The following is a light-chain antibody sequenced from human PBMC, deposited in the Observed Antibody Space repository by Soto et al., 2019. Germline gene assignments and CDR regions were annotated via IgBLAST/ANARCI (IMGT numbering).Light chain of an antibody. J-gene: IGKJ2*01. Sequence: EIVMTQSPATLSVSPGERATLSCRASQSVSSNLAWYQQKPGQAPRLLIYGASTRATGIPARFSGSGSGTEFTXTISSLQSEDFAVYYCQQYNNWPRTFGQGTKLEIK. CDR2: GAS. V-gene: IGKV3-15*01. CDR3: QQYNNWPRT. CDR1: QSVSSN.